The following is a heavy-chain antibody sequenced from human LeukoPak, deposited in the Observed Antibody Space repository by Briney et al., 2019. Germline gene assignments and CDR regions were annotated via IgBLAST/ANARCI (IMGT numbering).Heavy chain of an antibody. V-gene: IGHV1-18*04. D-gene: IGHD6-13*01. J-gene: IGHJ4*02. Sequence: ASVKVSCKASGDTFTSYGINWVRQAPGQGPEWMRWISAYNGNTKYAQNLQGRVTMTTDTSTSTAYMELRSLRSDDTAVYYCTRDLPYSSSWESIDYWGQGTLVTVSS. CDR2: ISAYNGNT. CDR3: TRDLPYSSSWESIDY. CDR1: GDTFTSYG.